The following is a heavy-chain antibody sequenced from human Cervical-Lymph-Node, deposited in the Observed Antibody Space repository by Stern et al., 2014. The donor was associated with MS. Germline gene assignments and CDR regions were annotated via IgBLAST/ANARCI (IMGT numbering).Heavy chain of an antibody. J-gene: IGHJ3*02. CDR1: GLPLSTTGMR. D-gene: IGHD5-24*01. CDR2: IDWDGYK. Sequence: QVTLRESGPALVKPTQTLTLTCTVSGLPLSTTGMRVNWIRQPPGKALEWLGRIDWDGYKFYTTSLKTRLTISKDTSRNQVVLTMTSMDPLDTGTYYCARIRPGHNADAFDIWGQGTLVTVSS. V-gene: IGHV2-70*04. CDR3: ARIRPGHNADAFDI.